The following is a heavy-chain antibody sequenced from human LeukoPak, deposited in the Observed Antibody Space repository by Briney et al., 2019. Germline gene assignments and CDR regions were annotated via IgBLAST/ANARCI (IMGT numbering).Heavy chain of an antibody. CDR2: INHSGST. CDR3: ARGLGGWLVDYHYYYMDV. D-gene: IGHD6-19*01. J-gene: IGHJ6*03. V-gene: IGHV4-34*01. Sequence: PSETLSLTCAVYGGSFSGYYWSWIRQPPGKGLEWIGEINHSGSTNYNPSLKSRVTISVDTSKNQFSLKLSSVTAADTAVYYCARGLGGWLVDYHYYYMDVWGKGTTVTVSS. CDR1: GGSFSGYY.